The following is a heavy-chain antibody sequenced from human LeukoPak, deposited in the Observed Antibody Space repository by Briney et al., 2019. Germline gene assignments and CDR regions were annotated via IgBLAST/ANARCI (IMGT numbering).Heavy chain of an antibody. CDR3: ARLRGYSYGAFDY. CDR1: GYSISSGYY. CDR2: IFHSGST. Sequence: PSETLSLTCAVSGYSISSGYYWGWIRQPPGKGLEWIGSIFHSGSTYYNPSLKSRVTISVDTSKNQFSLKLSSVTAADTAVYYCARLRGYSYGAFDYWGQGTLVTVSS. D-gene: IGHD5-18*01. J-gene: IGHJ4*02. V-gene: IGHV4-38-2*01.